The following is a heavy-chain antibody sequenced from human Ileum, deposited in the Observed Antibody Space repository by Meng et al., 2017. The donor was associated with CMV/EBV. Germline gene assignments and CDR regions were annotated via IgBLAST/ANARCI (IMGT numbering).Heavy chain of an antibody. J-gene: IGHJ6*02. CDR1: GFTLSSCE. CDR3: ARERDDSWSGSWMDV. V-gene: IGHV3-48*03. Sequence: GESLKISCGASGFTLSSCEMNWVRQAPGKGLEWVSYISGSDSTIYYADSVKGRFTISRDNTKNSLYLQMNSLRAEDTAVYYCARERDDSWSGSWMDVWGQGTTVTRLL. CDR2: ISGSDSTI. D-gene: IGHD3-3*01.